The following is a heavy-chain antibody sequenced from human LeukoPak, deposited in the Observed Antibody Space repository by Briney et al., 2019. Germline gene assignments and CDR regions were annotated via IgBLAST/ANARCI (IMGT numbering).Heavy chain of an antibody. Sequence: ASVKVSRTASGYTFTRYYMHWVRQAPGQGLEWVGWININSGGTNYAQKFQGRVTMTRDTSISTAYMELSRLRSDDTAVYYCASHPYSGPWGQGTLVTVSS. CDR2: ININSGGT. CDR1: GYTFTRYY. V-gene: IGHV1-2*02. D-gene: IGHD1-26*01. J-gene: IGHJ4*02. CDR3: ASHPYSGP.